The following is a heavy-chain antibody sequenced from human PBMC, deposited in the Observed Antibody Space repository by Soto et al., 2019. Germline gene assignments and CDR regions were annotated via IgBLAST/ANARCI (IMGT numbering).Heavy chain of an antibody. CDR3: ARRRVWGSYRYRGYYFDY. Sequence: SETLSLTCAVYGGSFSGYYWSWIRQPPGKGLEWIGEINHSGSTNYNPSLKSRVTISVDTSKNQFSLKLSSVTAADTAVYYCARRRVWGSYRYRGYYFDYWGQGTLVTVS. CDR1: GGSFSGYY. J-gene: IGHJ4*02. CDR2: INHSGST. D-gene: IGHD3-16*02. V-gene: IGHV4-34*01.